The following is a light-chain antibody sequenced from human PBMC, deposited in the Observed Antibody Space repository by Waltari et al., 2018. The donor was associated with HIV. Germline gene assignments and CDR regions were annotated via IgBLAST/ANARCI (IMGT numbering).Light chain of an antibody. Sequence: QSALPQPPSASGSSGQSVTISCPAISSDPAVFNFVSWYQQHPGKAPKLIIDEVNKRPSGVPDRFSGSKSGNTASLTVSGLQAEDEAEYYCNSYGGNINFTFGGGTKLTVL. J-gene: IGLJ2*01. V-gene: IGLV2-8*01. CDR1: SSDPAVFNF. CDR2: EVN. CDR3: NSYGGNINFT.